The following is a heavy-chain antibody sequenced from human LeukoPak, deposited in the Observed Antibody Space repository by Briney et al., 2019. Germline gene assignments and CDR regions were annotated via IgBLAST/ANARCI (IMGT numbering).Heavy chain of an antibody. CDR2: IRSKANSYAT. CDR1: GFTFSSFP. J-gene: IGHJ6*03. CDR3: TTPRGYSYGDYYYYMDV. V-gene: IGHV3-73*01. Sequence: GRSLRLSCAASGFTFSSFPMHWVRQAPGKGLEWVGRIRSKANSYATAYAASVKGRFTISRDDSKNTAYLQMNSLKTEDTAVYYCTTPRGYSYGDYYYYMDVWGKGTTVTVSS. D-gene: IGHD5-18*01.